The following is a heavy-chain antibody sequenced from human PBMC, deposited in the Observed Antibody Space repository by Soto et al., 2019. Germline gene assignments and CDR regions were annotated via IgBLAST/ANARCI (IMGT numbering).Heavy chain of an antibody. V-gene: IGHV3-30-3*01. CDR3: ARSPHYYDSSGYGTFDY. Sequence: QVQLVESGGGVVQPVRSLRLSCAASGFTFSSYAMHWVRQAPGKGLEWVAVISYDGSNKYYADSVKGRFTISRDNSKNTLYLQMNSLRAEDTAVYYCARSPHYYDSSGYGTFDYWGQGTLVTVSS. CDR2: ISYDGSNK. D-gene: IGHD3-22*01. J-gene: IGHJ4*02. CDR1: GFTFSSYA.